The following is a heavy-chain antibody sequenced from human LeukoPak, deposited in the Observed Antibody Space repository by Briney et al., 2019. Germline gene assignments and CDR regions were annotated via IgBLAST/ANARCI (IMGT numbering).Heavy chain of an antibody. CDR1: GGSISSGGYY. V-gene: IGHV4-30-2*01. CDR2: IYHSGST. Sequence: SEILSLTCTVSGGSISSGGYYWSWIRQPPGKGLEWIGYIYHSGSTYYNPSLKSRVTISVDRSKNQFSLKLSSVTAADTAVYYCARTPRYYYYYMDVWGKGTTVTVSS. J-gene: IGHJ6*03. CDR3: ARTPRYYYYYMDV.